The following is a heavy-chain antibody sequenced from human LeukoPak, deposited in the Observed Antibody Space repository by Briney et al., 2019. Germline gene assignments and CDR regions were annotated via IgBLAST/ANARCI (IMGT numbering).Heavy chain of an antibody. CDR1: GFTVSSNY. CDR2: IYSGGST. Sequence: PGGSLRLSCAASGFTVSSNYMSWVRQAPGKGLEWVSVIYSGGSTYYADSVKGRFTISRDNYKNTLYLQMNSLRAEDTAVYYCARDRGYGGNSNAFDCWGQGTLVTVSS. CDR3: ARDRGYGGNSNAFDC. V-gene: IGHV3-53*01. D-gene: IGHD4-23*01. J-gene: IGHJ4*02.